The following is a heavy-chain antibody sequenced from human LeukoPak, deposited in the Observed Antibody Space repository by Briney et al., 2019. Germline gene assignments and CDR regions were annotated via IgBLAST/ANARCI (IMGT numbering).Heavy chain of an antibody. V-gene: IGHV3-73*01. CDR1: GFTFSGSA. Sequence: GGSLRLSCAASGFTFSGSAMHWVRQASGKGLEWVGRIRSKANSYATAYAASVKGRFTISRDNSKNTLFLQMDSLRPEDTAVYYCAREDDAFDIWGQGSMVTVSS. J-gene: IGHJ3*02. CDR2: IRSKANSYAT. CDR3: AREDDAFDI.